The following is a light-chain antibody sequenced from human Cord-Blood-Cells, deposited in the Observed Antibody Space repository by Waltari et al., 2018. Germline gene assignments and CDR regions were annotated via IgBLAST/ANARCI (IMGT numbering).Light chain of an antibody. V-gene: IGLV3-10*01. CDR2: EDS. Sequence: SYELTQPPSVSVSPGKTARITCSGDALPKKYAYWYQQKSGQAPVLVIDEDSKRPSGIPERFSGSSSGTRATLTISGAQVEDEADYYCYSTDIGGVFGGGTKLTVL. CDR1: ALPKKY. CDR3: YSTDIGGV. J-gene: IGLJ2*01.